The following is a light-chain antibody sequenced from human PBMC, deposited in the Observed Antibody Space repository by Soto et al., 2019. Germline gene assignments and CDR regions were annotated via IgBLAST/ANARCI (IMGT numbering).Light chain of an antibody. CDR3: QKYDSAPVT. Sequence: DIQMTQSPYSLSASVGDRVTITCRASQGISNYLAWYQQKPGKVPRLLIYSASNLESGVPSRFSGSGSGTDFTLTISSLQPGDVATYYCQKYDSAPVTFGGGTKVEIK. J-gene: IGKJ4*01. CDR1: QGISNY. CDR2: SAS. V-gene: IGKV1-27*01.